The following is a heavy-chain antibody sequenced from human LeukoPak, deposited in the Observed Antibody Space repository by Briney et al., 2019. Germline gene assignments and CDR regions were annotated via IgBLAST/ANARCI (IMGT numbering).Heavy chain of an antibody. CDR2: IKQDGSEK. CDR1: GFTFSSYW. CDR3: ARAGSGSYRTPYYYMDV. Sequence: PGGSLRLSCAASGFTFSSYWMSWVRQAPGKGLEWVANIKQDGSEKYYVDSVKGRFTISRDNAKNSLYLQMNSLRAEDTAVYYCARAGSGSYRTPYYYMDVWGTGTTVTVSS. D-gene: IGHD3-10*01. J-gene: IGHJ6*03. V-gene: IGHV3-7*01.